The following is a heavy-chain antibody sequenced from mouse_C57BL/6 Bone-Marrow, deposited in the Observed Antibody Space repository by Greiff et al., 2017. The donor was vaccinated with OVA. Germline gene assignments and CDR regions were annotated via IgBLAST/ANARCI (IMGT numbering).Heavy chain of an antibody. J-gene: IGHJ2*01. V-gene: IGHV1-63*01. CDR1: GYTFTNYW. Sequence: VQLQQSGAELVRPGTSVKMSCKASGYTFTNYWIGWAKQRPGHGLEWIGDIYPGGGYTNYNEKFKGKATLTADKSSSTAYMQCSSLTSEDSAIYYCAKLGRGYFDYWGQGTTLTVSS. CDR3: AKLGRGYFDY. D-gene: IGHD4-1*01. CDR2: IYPGGGYT.